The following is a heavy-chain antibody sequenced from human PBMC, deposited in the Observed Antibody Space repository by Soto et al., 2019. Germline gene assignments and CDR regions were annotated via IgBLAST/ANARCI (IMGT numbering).Heavy chain of an antibody. CDR1: GGSISSYY. J-gene: IGHJ4*02. CDR2: IYYSDGS. D-gene: IGHD3-16*02. CDR3: ASHRTFWPFDY. Sequence: SETLSLTCTVSGGSISSYYGSWIRQPPGKGLEWIGYIYYSDGSFYNSSLKSRLTISVDTSKNQFSLSLRSVTAADTAVYYCASHRTFWPFDYWGQGTVVTVSS. V-gene: IGHV4-59*04.